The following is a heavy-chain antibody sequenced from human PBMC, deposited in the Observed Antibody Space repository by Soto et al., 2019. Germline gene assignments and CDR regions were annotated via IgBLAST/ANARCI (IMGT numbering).Heavy chain of an antibody. CDR3: ARVSYDFWSGYLDNYYYYGMDV. Sequence: SVKVSCKASGYTFTSYGISWVRQAPGQGLEWMGGIIPIFGTANYAQKFQGRVTITADESTSTAYMELSSLRSEDTAVYYCARVSYDFWSGYLDNYYYYGMDVWGQGTTVTVSS. D-gene: IGHD3-3*01. V-gene: IGHV1-69*13. CDR1: GYTFTSYG. J-gene: IGHJ6*02. CDR2: IIPIFGTA.